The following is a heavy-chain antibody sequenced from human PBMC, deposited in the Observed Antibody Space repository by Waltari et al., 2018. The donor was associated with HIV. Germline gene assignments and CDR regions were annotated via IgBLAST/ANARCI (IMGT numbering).Heavy chain of an antibody. V-gene: IGHV4-38-2*02. J-gene: IGHJ6*02. CDR1: GYSISSGYY. CDR2: IYHSGST. Sequence: QVQLQESGPGLVKPSETLSLTCTVSGYSISSGYYWGWIRQPPGKGLEWIGSIYHSGSTYYNPSLKSRVTISVDTSKNQFSLKLSCVTAADTAVYYCARVRFVTMIVVVRGGMDVWGQGTTVTVSS. CDR3: ARVRFVTMIVVVRGGMDV. D-gene: IGHD3-22*01.